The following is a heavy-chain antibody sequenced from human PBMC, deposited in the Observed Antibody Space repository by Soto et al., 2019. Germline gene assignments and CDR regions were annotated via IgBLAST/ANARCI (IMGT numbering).Heavy chain of an antibody. CDR2: INLNSGGT. J-gene: IGHJ5*02. D-gene: IGHD4-17*01. V-gene: IGHV1-2*02. Sequence: GASVKVSCKASGYTFTGYYMHWVRQAPGQGLEWMGWINLNSGGTNYAQKFQGRVTMTRDTSISTAYMELSRLRSDDTAVYYCARGAASYGDYSANWFDPWGQGTLVTVSS. CDR1: GYTFTGYY. CDR3: ARGAASYGDYSANWFDP.